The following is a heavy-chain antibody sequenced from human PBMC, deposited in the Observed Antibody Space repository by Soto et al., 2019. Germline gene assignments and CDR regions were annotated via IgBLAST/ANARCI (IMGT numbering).Heavy chain of an antibody. Sequence: ASVKVSCKASGYTLTSYYIDWVRQAPGQGLEWMGKINPSVGTTTSAQKFQGRITMTRDTSTSTVYMELSSLRSEDTAVSYCARRLGSTAPLYDSWGQGSLVTVSS. D-gene: IGHD1-26*01. CDR1: GYTLTSYY. J-gene: IGHJ4*02. CDR2: INPSVGTT. CDR3: ARRLGSTAPLYDS. V-gene: IGHV1-46*01.